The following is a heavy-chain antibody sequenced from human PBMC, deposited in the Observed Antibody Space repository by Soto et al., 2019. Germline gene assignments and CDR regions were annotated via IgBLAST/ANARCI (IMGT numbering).Heavy chain of an antibody. CDR3: AVGRPGANKRYYYYGMDV. V-gene: IGHV1-69*12. D-gene: IGHD2-15*01. CDR1: GGTFSSYA. Sequence: QVQLVQSGAEVKKPGSSVKVSCKASGGTFSSYAISWVRQAPGQGLEWMGGIIPIFGTANYAQKFQGRVTITADESTSTAYMELSSLRSEDTAVYYCAVGRPGANKRYYYYGMDVWGQGTTVTVSS. CDR2: IIPIFGTA. J-gene: IGHJ6*02.